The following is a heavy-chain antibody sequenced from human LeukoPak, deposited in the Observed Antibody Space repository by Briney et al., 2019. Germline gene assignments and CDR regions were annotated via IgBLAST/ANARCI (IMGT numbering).Heavy chain of an antibody. J-gene: IGHJ3*02. CDR3: ARDSIAYYDILTGYSSGAFDI. D-gene: IGHD3-9*01. CDR1: GYTFTSYG. Sequence: ASVKVSCKASGYTFTSYGISWVRQAPGQGLEWMGWISAYNGNTNYAQKLQGRVTMTTDTSTSTAYMELRSLRPDDTAVYYCARDSIAYYDILTGYSSGAFDIWGQGTMVTVSS. CDR2: ISAYNGNT. V-gene: IGHV1-18*01.